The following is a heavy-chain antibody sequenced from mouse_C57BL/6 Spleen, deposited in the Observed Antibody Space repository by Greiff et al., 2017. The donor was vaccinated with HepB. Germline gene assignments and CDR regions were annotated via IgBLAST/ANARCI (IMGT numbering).Heavy chain of an antibody. CDR3: ARFITTVVATDAMDY. Sequence: EVMLVESGGGLVKPGGSLKLSCAASGFTFSDYGMHWVRQAPEKGLEWVAYISSGSSTIYYADTVKGRFTISRDNAKNNLFLQMTSLRSEDTAMYYCARFITTVVATDAMDYWGQGTSVTVSS. CDR2: ISSGSSTI. V-gene: IGHV5-17*01. J-gene: IGHJ4*01. D-gene: IGHD1-1*01. CDR1: GFTFSDYG.